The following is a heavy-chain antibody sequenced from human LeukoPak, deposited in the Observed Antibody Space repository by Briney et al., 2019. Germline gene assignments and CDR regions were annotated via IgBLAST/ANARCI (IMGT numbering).Heavy chain of an antibody. CDR3: ARGKASFDY. CDR1: AGSISSYY. Sequence: PPETLSLTCTVSAGSISSYYWSWIRQPPGKGLEWIGYIYYSGSTNYNPSLKSRVTISVDTSKNQFSLKLSSVTAADTAVYYCARGKASFDYRGQGTLVTVSS. J-gene: IGHJ4*02. CDR2: IYYSGST. V-gene: IGHV4-59*01.